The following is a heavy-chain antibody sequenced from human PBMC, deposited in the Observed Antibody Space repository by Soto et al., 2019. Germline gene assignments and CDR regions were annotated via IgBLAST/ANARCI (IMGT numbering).Heavy chain of an antibody. Sequence: SQILSLTYTVSGASIISRSYYWGWIRQPPGKGLEWIGSIYYSGSTYYNPSLKSRVTISVDTSKNQFSLKLSSVTAADTALYYCARLNAGTTYYYYGMDVWGQGTTVTVSS. CDR2: IYYSGST. J-gene: IGHJ6*02. CDR1: GASIISRSYY. V-gene: IGHV4-39*01. CDR3: ARLNAGTTYYYYGMDV. D-gene: IGHD1-7*01.